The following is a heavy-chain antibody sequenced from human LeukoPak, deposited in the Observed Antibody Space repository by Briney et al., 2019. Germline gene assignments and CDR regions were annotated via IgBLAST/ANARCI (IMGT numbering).Heavy chain of an antibody. CDR3: AKDWSQLLWFGELSTPDY. CDR1: GGTFSPYA. Sequence: ASVKVSCKASGGTFSPYAISWVRQAPGQGLEWMGGIIPISGTANYAQKFQVRVTITRNTSISTAYMELSSLRAEDTAVYYCAKDWSQLLWFGELSTPDYWGQGTLVTVSS. D-gene: IGHD3-10*01. CDR2: IIPISGTA. J-gene: IGHJ4*02. V-gene: IGHV1-69*05.